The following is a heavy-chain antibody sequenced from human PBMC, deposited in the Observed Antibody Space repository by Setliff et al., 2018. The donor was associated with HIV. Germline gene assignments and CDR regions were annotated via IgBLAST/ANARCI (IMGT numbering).Heavy chain of an antibody. V-gene: IGHV3-15*01. CDR1: GFTFSHYG. J-gene: IGHJ4*02. CDR2: IKSKTDGGTI. CDR3: TTKYS. Sequence: GGSLRLSCAASGFTFSHYGMNWVRQAPWKGLEWVGRIKSKTDGGTIDYAAPVRGRFTISRDDSRNTLYLQINSLKAEDTAVYYCTTKYSWGQGTLVTVSS.